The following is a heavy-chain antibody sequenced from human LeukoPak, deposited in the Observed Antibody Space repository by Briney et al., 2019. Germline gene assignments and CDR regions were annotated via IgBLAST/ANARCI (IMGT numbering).Heavy chain of an antibody. CDR3: ARDSRLIKLLWFGEGDAFDI. CDR1: GFTFSSYG. D-gene: IGHD3-10*01. V-gene: IGHV3-33*01. J-gene: IGHJ3*02. CDR2: IWYDGSNK. Sequence: TGGSLRLSCAASGFTFSSYGMHWVRQAPGKGLEWVAVIWYDGSNKYYADSVKGRFTISRDNSKNTLYLQMNSLRAEDTAVYYCARDSRLIKLLWFGEGDAFDIWGQGTMVTVSS.